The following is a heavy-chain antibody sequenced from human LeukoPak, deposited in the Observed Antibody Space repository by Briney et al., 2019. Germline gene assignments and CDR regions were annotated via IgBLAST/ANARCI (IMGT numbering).Heavy chain of an antibody. Sequence: SGGSLRLSCAASGFTFSSYSMSWVRQAPGKGLEWVSSISSSSSYIYYADSVKGRFTISRDNAKNSLYLQMNSLRAEDTAVYYCARDPGSGYLLWGQGTTVTVSS. CDR2: ISSSSSYI. D-gene: IGHD3-3*01. CDR3: ARDPGSGYLL. J-gene: IGHJ6*02. CDR1: GFTFSSYS. V-gene: IGHV3-21*01.